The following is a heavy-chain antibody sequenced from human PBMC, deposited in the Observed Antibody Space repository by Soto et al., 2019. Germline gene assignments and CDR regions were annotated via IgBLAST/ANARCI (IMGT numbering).Heavy chain of an antibody. J-gene: IGHJ4*02. CDR2: IFSNDEK. V-gene: IGHV2-26*01. D-gene: IGHD6-13*01. CDR1: GFSLSDSRMA. Sequence: QVTLEESGPVLVSLTETLTLTCSVSGFSLSDSRMAVAWIRQPPGQALEWLAHIFSNDEKSYTPSLKSRLTISQDTSKSQVVLTMTNVDPVDTATYYCARIKAAAGTDYWGQGTLVTVSA. CDR3: ARIKAAAGTDY.